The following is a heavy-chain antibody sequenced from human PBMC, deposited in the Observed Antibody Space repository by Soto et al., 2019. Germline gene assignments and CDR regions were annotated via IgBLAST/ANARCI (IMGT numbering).Heavy chain of an antibody. CDR3: AKDRLRGGFLTTATTNGMDV. D-gene: IGHD1-26*01. CDR1: GFTFSSYG. V-gene: IGHV3-30*18. Sequence: QVQLVESGGGVVQPGRSLRLSCAASGFTFSSYGMHWVRQAPGKGLEWVALISYDGSNKYYVDSVKGRFTISRDTSKNTLFLQMNSLRAGDTAVYYCAKDRLRGGFLTTATTNGMDVWGQGTTVTVSS. J-gene: IGHJ6*02. CDR2: ISYDGSNK.